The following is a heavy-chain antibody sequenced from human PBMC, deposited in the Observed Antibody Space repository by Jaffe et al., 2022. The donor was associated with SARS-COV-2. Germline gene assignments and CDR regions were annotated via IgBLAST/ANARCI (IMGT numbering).Heavy chain of an antibody. CDR3: ARRLRHIAVAGFDY. J-gene: IGHJ4*02. Sequence: QVQLQQWGAGLLKPSETLSLTCAVYGGSFSGYYWSWIRQPPGKGLEWIGEINHSGSTNYNPSLKSRVTISVDTSKNQFSLKLSSVTAADTAVYYCARRLRHIAVAGFDYWGQGTLVTVSS. CDR1: GGSFSGYY. D-gene: IGHD6-19*01. V-gene: IGHV4-34*01. CDR2: INHSGST.